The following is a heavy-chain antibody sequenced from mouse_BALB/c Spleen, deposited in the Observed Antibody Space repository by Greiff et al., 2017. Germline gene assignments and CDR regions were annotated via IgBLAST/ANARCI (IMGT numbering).Heavy chain of an antibody. CDR1: GFTFSSYG. Sequence: EVKVVESGGDLVKPGGSLKLSCAASGFTFSSYGMSWVRQTPDKRLEWVATISSGGSYTYYPDSVKGRFTISRDNAKNTLYLQMSSLKSEDTAMYYCARPNGNYGWFAYWGQGTLVTVSA. V-gene: IGHV5-6*01. D-gene: IGHD2-1*01. J-gene: IGHJ3*01. CDR2: ISSGGSYT. CDR3: ARPNGNYGWFAY.